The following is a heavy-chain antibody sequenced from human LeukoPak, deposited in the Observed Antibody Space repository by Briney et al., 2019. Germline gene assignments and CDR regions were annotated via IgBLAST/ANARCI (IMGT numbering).Heavy chain of an antibody. D-gene: IGHD3-9*01. CDR3: ARMGYYDIYGMDV. V-gene: IGHV4-61*08. CDR1: GGSISSGGYY. CDR2: IYYSGST. Sequence: PSETLSLTCTVSGGSISSGGYYGSWIRQPPGKGLGWIGYIYYSGSTNYNPSLKSRVTISVDTSKNQFSLKLSSVTAADTAVYYCARMGYYDIYGMDVWGQGTTVTVSS. J-gene: IGHJ6*02.